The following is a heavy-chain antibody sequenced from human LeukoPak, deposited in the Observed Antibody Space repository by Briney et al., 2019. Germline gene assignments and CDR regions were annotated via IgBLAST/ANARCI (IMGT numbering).Heavy chain of an antibody. CDR2: ISGGGGST. CDR3: AKEDRYGSGSYFNRGVDY. J-gene: IGHJ4*02. Sequence: GGSLRLSCAASGFTFDDYAMHWVRQAPGKGLEWVSLISGGGGSTYYADSVKGRFTISRDNSKNSLYLQMNSLRTEDTALYYSAKEDRYGSGSYFNRGVDYWGQGTLVTVSS. V-gene: IGHV3-43*02. CDR1: GFTFDDYA. D-gene: IGHD3-10*01.